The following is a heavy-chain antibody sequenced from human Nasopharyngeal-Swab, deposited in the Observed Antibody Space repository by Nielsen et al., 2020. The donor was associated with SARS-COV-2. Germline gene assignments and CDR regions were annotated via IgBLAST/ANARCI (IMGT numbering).Heavy chain of an antibody. Sequence: GESLKISCAASGFTFSSYSMNWVRQAPGKGLEWVSSISSSSSSYIYYADSVKGRFTISRDNAKNSLYLQMNSLRAEDTAVYYCARAAWGAAAAPLIWFDPWGQGTLVTVSS. CDR2: ISSSSSSYI. J-gene: IGHJ5*02. CDR1: GFTFSSYS. D-gene: IGHD6-13*01. V-gene: IGHV3-21*01. CDR3: ARAAWGAAAAPLIWFDP.